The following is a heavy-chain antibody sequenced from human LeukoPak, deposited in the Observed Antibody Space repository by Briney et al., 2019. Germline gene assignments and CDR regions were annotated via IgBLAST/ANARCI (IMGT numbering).Heavy chain of an antibody. CDR2: IYTSGST. J-gene: IGHJ6*03. Sequence: SETLSLTCTVSGGPISSYYWSWIRQPAGKGLEWIGRIYTSGSTNYNPSLKSRVTMSVDTSKNQFSLKLSSVTAADTAVYYCARGPPPIYYYYYMDVWGQGTTVTVSS. CDR1: GGPISSYY. V-gene: IGHV4-4*07. CDR3: ARGPPPIYYYYYMDV.